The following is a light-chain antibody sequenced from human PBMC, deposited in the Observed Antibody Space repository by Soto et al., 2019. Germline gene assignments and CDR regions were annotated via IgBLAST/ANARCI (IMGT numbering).Light chain of an antibody. CDR3: QQYGNSPLT. CDR2: GAS. Sequence: PGERASLSCGASQSISSSFLAWYQQKPGQAPRLLIYGASTRATGTPARFSGSGSGTDFTLTISGLEPEDFAVYYCQQYGNSPLTFGGGTKVDIK. CDR1: QSISSSF. V-gene: IGKV3-20*01. J-gene: IGKJ4*01.